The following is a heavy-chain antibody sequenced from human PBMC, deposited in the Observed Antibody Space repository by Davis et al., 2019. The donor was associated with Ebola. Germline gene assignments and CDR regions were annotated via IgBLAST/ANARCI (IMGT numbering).Heavy chain of an antibody. J-gene: IGHJ4*02. Sequence: PSQTLSLTCTVSGDSISTRGYYLGWIRQPPGKGLEWIGSIYYAGSTYYNPSLQSRVTISADTSKNQFSLKLSSVTAADSAVYYCARLHAYIASRGTFDYWGQGNLVTVSS. CDR3: ARLHAYIASRGTFDY. D-gene: IGHD6-6*01. CDR1: GDSISTRGYY. CDR2: IYYAGST. V-gene: IGHV4-39*01.